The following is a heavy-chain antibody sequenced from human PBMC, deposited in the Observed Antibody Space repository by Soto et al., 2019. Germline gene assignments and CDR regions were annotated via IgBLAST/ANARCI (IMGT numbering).Heavy chain of an antibody. V-gene: IGHV3-23*01. J-gene: IGHJ4*02. Sequence: PGGSLRLSCAASGFAFDNYAMTWVRQAPGKGLEWVSTISGSGGTTYYADSVKGRFTISRDNSKNTLYLQMNSLRAEDTAVYYCAKDLYGDFDYWGQGTLVTV. CDR1: GFAFDNYA. CDR3: AKDLYGDFDY. D-gene: IGHD4-17*01. CDR2: ISGSGGTT.